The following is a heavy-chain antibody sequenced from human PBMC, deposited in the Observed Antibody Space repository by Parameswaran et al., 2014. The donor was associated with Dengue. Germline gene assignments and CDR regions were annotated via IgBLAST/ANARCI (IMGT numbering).Heavy chain of an antibody. CDR2: IFYSGST. J-gene: IGHJ6*02. D-gene: IGHD1-1*01. Sequence: ASETLSLTCSVSGGSMTNIYYYWGWVRQSPGKGLEWIGSIFYSGSTDYSTSLRRRVSISVDTSKNHFSLRLTSVTASDTGVYYCARLGDQLGTYYYYAMDVWGQGTTGTVSS. CDR1: GGSMTNIYYY. CDR3: ARLGDQLGTYYYYAMDV. V-gene: IGHV4-39*02.